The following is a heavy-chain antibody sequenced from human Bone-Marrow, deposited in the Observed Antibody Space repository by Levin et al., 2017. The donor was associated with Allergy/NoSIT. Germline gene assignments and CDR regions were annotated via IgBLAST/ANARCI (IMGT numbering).Heavy chain of an antibody. D-gene: IGHD3-10*01. J-gene: IGHJ4*02. CDR1: GYQFTDRW. CDR2: IYPGDSET. Sequence: GGSLRLSCLVSGYQFTDRWIGWVRQLPGKGLEWMGNIYPGDSETRSSPSFQGQVTMSVDKSINTAFLHWASLSASDTAMYYCARQSDELPPYDGEWVEEHYFDNWGQGTLVSVSS. CDR3: ARQSDELPPYDGEWVEEHYFDN. V-gene: IGHV5-51*01.